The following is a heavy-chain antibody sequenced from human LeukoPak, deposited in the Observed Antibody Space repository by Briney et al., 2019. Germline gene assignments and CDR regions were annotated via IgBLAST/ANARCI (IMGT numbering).Heavy chain of an antibody. CDR1: GFTFTNAW. CDR3: ARGPSGYHNT. J-gene: IGHJ4*02. V-gene: IGHV3-15*01. D-gene: IGHD5-12*01. Sequence: PGGSLRLSCVASGFTFTNAWMSWVRQAPGKGLEWVGRIKRKSDGGTTDYAAPVKGRFTISRDDSKNTLYLQMNSLRAEDTAVYYCARGPSGYHNTGGQGTLVTVSS. CDR2: IKRKSDGGTT.